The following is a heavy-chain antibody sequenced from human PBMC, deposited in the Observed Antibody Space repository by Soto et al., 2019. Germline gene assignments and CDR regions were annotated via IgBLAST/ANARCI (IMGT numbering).Heavy chain of an antibody. CDR3: ARDLQAAAATYYGGMDV. CDR1: GGSISSYY. J-gene: IGHJ6*02. D-gene: IGHD6-13*01. V-gene: IGHV4-59*01. CDR2: IFYTGTT. Sequence: PSETLSLTCTVSGGSISSYYWSWIRQPPGKGLEWIGYIFYTGTTNYNPSLKSRVTISVDTSKNQFSLKLSSVTAADTAMYYCARDLQAAAATYYGGMDVWGQGTTVTVSS.